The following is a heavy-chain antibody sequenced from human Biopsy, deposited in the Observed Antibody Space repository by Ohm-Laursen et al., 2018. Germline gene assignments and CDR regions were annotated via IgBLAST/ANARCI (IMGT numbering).Heavy chain of an antibody. CDR2: ISWDGGSE. D-gene: IGHD3-3*01. CDR1: GFTFDDHV. J-gene: IGHJ4*02. CDR3: VRGYSSSWSGYLDH. V-gene: IGHV3-9*01. Sequence: SLRLSCAASGFTFDDHVMHWVRQAPGKGLEWVSGISWDGGSEGYADSVKGRFTISRDNAKNSLFLQMNSLTTEDTALYYCVRGYSSSWSGYLDHWGQGTLVTVSA.